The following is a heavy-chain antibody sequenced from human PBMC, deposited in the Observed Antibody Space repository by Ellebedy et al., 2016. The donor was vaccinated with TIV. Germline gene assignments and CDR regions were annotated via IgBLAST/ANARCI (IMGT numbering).Heavy chain of an antibody. CDR3: ARGTYSSSWYGMDF. J-gene: IGHJ4*02. CDR2: IIPIFGTP. V-gene: IGHV1-69*06. Sequence: AASVKVSCKASGGTFRSYSMIWVRQAPGQGLEWMGGIIPIFGTPDYAQSFQGRVTITADTSTSTAYMELSSLRSEDTAVYYCARGTYSSSWYGMDFWGQGTPVTVSS. D-gene: IGHD6-13*01. CDR1: GGTFRSYS.